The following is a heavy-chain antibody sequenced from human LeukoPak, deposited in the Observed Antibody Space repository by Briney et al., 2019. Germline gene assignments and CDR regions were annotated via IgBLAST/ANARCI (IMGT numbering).Heavy chain of an antibody. Sequence: GGSLRLSCAASGFTVSSNYMSWVRQAPGKGLEWVSVIYSGGSTYYADSVKGRFTISRDNSKNTLYPQMNSLRAEDTAVYYCARDVYSYGSSGLDYWGQGTLVTVSS. D-gene: IGHD5-18*01. J-gene: IGHJ4*02. CDR3: ARDVYSYGSSGLDY. CDR2: IYSGGST. CDR1: GFTVSSNY. V-gene: IGHV3-66*02.